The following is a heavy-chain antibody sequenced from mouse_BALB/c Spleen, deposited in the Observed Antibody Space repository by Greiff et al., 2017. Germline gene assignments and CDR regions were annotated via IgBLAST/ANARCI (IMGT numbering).Heavy chain of an antibody. CDR3: ARSDGYLAWFAY. Sequence: QVQLQQSGPELVKPGASVRISCKASGYTFTSYYIHWVKQRPGQGLEWIGWIYPGNVNTKYNEKFKGKATLTADKSSSTAYMQLSSLTSEDSAVYFCARSDGYLAWFAYWGQGTLVTVSA. CDR1: GYTFTSYY. V-gene: IGHV1S56*01. J-gene: IGHJ3*01. D-gene: IGHD2-3*01. CDR2: IYPGNVNT.